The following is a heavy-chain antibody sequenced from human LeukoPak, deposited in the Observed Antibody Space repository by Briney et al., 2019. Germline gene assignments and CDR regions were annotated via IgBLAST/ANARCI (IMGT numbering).Heavy chain of an antibody. CDR1: GFTFSSYG. CDR3: ARDSWLVHAFDI. J-gene: IGHJ3*02. CDR2: IWYDGSNK. D-gene: IGHD6-19*01. Sequence: PGGSLRLSCAASGFTFSSYGMHWVRQAPGKGLEWVAVIWYDGSNKYYADSVKGRFTISRDNSKNTLYLQTNSLRAEDTAVYYCARDSWLVHAFDIWGQGTMVTVSS. V-gene: IGHV3-33*01.